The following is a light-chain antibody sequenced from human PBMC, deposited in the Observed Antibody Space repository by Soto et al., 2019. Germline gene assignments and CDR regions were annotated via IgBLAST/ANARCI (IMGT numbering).Light chain of an antibody. V-gene: IGKV1-39*01. J-gene: IGKJ1*01. CDR2: EAS. CDR3: HQTYSPPDT. CDR1: QSIDTH. Sequence: DIRMTQSPSSLSASVGHRVTSTCRASQSIDTHLNWYQQHPGKAPNALIYEASNLQSGVPSRFSGSGSGTDFTLTISGLQPDDSATYYCHQTYSPPDTFGQGTKVEIK.